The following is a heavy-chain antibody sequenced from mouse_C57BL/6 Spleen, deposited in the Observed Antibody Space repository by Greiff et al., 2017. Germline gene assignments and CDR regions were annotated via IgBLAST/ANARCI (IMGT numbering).Heavy chain of an antibody. V-gene: IGHV1-26*01. CDR2: INPNNGGT. Sequence: EVQLQQSGPELVKPGASVKISCKASGYTFTDYYMNWVKQSHGQSLEWIGDINPNNGGTSYNQKFKGKATLTVDKSSSTAYMELRSLSSEDSAVYYCAKMGYYDGFAYWGQGTLVTVSA. J-gene: IGHJ3*01. CDR3: AKMGYYDGFAY. D-gene: IGHD2-3*01. CDR1: GYTFTDYY.